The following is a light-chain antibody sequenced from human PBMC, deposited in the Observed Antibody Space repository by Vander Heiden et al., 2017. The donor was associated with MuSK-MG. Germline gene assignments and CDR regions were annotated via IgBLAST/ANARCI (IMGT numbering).Light chain of an antibody. Sequence: DIQMTQSPSSLSASVGDRVTLTCLASQSISSYLNWYQQKPGKAPKLLIYAASSLQSGVPSRFSGSGAGTDFTITISRLQPEDFVTYYCQQSYSTLWTFGQGTKVEIK. V-gene: IGKV1-39*01. CDR1: QSISSY. CDR2: AAS. J-gene: IGKJ1*01. CDR3: QQSYSTLWT.